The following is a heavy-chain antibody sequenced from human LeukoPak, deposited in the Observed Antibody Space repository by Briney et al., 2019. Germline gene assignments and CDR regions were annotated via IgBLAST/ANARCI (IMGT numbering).Heavy chain of an antibody. CDR1: GFTVTTNY. J-gene: IGHJ6*03. CDR3: ARGVVAARPYYMDV. Sequence: GGSLRLSCAASGFTVTTNYMTWVRQAPGKGLEWISAIYSDGTAYYADSVKGRITISRDKSKNMVFLQMNSLRAEDTAVYYCARGVVAARPYYMDVWGKGTTVTVSS. V-gene: IGHV3-53*01. D-gene: IGHD2-15*01. CDR2: IYSDGTA.